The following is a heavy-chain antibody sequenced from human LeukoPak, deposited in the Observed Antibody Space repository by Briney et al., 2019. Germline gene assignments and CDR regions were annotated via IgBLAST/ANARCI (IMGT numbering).Heavy chain of an antibody. D-gene: IGHD4-23*01. CDR1: GGTFSSYA. Sequence: ASVKVSCKASGGTFSSYAINWVRQATGQGLEWMGWMSPNSGNTGYAQKFQGRVTMTRNTSISTAYMELSSLRSEDTAMYYCARDYGGNSGWFDPWGQGTLVTVSS. CDR3: ARDYGGNSGWFDP. J-gene: IGHJ5*02. CDR2: MSPNSGNT. V-gene: IGHV1-8*02.